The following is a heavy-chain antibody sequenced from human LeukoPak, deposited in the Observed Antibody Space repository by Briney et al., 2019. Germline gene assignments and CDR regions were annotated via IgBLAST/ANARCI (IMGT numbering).Heavy chain of an antibody. Sequence: GGSLRLSCAASRFTLSTYWMSWVCQAPGKGLEWVAHIKQDGSQEYYVDSVKGRFTISRDSAKNSLYLQMNSLRAEDAAVYYCARGVPYDSWSGPHYSDYWGQGTLVTVSS. J-gene: IGHJ4*02. V-gene: IGHV3-7*01. CDR3: ARGVPYDSWSGPHYSDY. CDR2: IKQDGSQE. CDR1: RFTLSTYW. D-gene: IGHD3-3*01.